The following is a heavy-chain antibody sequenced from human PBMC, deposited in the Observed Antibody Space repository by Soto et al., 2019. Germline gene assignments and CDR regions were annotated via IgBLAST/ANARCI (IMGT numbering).Heavy chain of an antibody. CDR3: ARMRAELLPHHYPYYGMDV. Sequence: ETLSLTCTVSGGSISSYYWSWIRQPAGKGLEWIGRIYTSGSTNYNPSLKSRVTMSVDTSKNQFSLKLSSVTAADTAVYYCARMRAELLPHHYPYYGMDVWGQGTTVTVSS. J-gene: IGHJ6*02. V-gene: IGHV4-4*07. CDR2: IYTSGST. CDR1: GGSISSYY. D-gene: IGHD1-26*01.